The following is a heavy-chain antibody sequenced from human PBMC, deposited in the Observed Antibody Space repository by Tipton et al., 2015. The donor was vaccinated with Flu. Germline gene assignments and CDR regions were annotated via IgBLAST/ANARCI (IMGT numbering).Heavy chain of an antibody. V-gene: IGHV1-18*01. CDR2: ISTYAGNT. J-gene: IGHJ4*02. CDR1: GYTFNSHG. Sequence: QLVQSGAEVKKSGASVKVSCKASGYTFNSHGITWVRQAPGQGLAYVGWISTYAGNTNYAQKVQGRVTLTTDTPTSTAYMVLRSLRSGDPAVYYCARQNCYDSTGHSAFCGQGTLVTVSP. CDR3: ARQNCYDSTGHSAF. D-gene: IGHD3-22*01.